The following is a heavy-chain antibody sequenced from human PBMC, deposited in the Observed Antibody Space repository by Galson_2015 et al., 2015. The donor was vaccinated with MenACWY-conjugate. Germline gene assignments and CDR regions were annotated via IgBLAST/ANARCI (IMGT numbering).Heavy chain of an antibody. CDR2: IFWDDDT. J-gene: IGHJ4*02. CDR3: ARLNYGDSSGIDH. D-gene: IGHD4-17*01. Sequence: GWIRQPPGKALECLALIFWDDDTRSSPSLKSRLTITKDTSKNQVVPTMTDMDPVDTATYYCARLNYGDSSGIDHWGQGTLVTVSS. V-gene: IGHV2-5*02.